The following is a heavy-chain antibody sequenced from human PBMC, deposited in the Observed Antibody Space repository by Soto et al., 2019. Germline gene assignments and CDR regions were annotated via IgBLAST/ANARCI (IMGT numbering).Heavy chain of an antibody. D-gene: IGHD2-15*01. J-gene: IGHJ5*02. V-gene: IGHV3-30*18. Sequence: QVQLVESGGGVVQPGRSLRLSCAASGFTFSSYGMHWVRQAPGKGLEWVAVVSYDGSNKYYADSVKGRFTISRDNSKRTLYQQMNSLRAEGMAVYYCAKDIGRSSRYWSATLHRWGQGTLVTVSS. CDR1: GFTFSSYG. CDR3: AKDIGRSSRYWSATLHR. CDR2: VSYDGSNK.